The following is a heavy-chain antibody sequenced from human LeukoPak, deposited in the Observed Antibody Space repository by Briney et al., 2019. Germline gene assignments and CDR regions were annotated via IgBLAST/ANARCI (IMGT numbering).Heavy chain of an antibody. V-gene: IGHV1-69*13. D-gene: IGHD3-16*01. CDR1: GGTFSTFA. Sequence: ASVKVSCKASGGTFSTFAIGWVRQAPGQGFEWMGRIIPTSSVPNYAQKFRDRLTISADASARTAYLELSSLTSDDTAVYYCAREPRVGESTSTFRGQGTLVTVSS. J-gene: IGHJ4*02. CDR3: AREPRVGESTSTF. CDR2: IIPTSSVP.